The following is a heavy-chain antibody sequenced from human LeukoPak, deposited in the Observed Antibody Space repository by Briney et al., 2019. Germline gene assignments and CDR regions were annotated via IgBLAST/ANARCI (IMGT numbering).Heavy chain of an antibody. V-gene: IGHV3-53*01. J-gene: IGHJ4*02. CDR3: ARDSRSSYTLDY. CDR2: IYSGGST. D-gene: IGHD3-16*02. CDR1: GFTVSSNY. Sequence: GGSLRLSCAASGFTVSSNYMSWVRQAPGKGLEWVSVIYSGGSTYYADSVKGRLTISRDNSKNTLYLQMNSLRAEDTAVYYCARDSRSSYTLDYWGQGTLVTVSS.